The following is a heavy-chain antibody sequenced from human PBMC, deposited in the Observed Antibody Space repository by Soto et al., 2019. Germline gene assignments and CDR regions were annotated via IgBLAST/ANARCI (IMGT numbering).Heavy chain of an antibody. CDR1: GGSISSGDYY. Sequence: QVQLQESGPGLVKPSQTLSLTCTVSGGSISSGDYYWSWIRQPPGKGLEWIGYIYYSGSTYYNPSLKSRVTISVDTSKNQLSLKLSSVTAADTAVYYCARVRHDYVWGSYRYPYYFDYWGPGTLVTASS. J-gene: IGHJ4*02. CDR3: ARVRHDYVWGSYRYPYYFDY. D-gene: IGHD3-16*02. V-gene: IGHV4-30-4*01. CDR2: IYYSGST.